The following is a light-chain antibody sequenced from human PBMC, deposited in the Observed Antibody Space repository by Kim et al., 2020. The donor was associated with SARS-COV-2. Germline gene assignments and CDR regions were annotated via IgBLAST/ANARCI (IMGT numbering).Light chain of an antibody. J-gene: IGLJ3*02. Sequence: KTVTISCTRSSGGIGSNYVQWYQQRPGSAPTTVIYESNQRPSGVPDRFSGSIDTSSTSASLTISGLKTEDEADYYCQSYDSTSHVFGGGTKVTVL. CDR3: QSYDSTSHV. CDR1: SGGIGSNY. CDR2: ESN. V-gene: IGLV6-57*03.